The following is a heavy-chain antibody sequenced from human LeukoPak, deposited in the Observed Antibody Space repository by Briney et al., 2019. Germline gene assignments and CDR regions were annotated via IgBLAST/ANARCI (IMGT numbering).Heavy chain of an antibody. CDR1: GGTFSSYA. CDR3: ARTYSSSWYGWPTPYYGVDV. D-gene: IGHD6-13*01. J-gene: IGHJ6*02. V-gene: IGHV1-69*13. CDR2: IIPIFGTA. Sequence: ASVKVSCKASGGTFSSYAISWVRQAPGQGLEWMGGIIPIFGTANYAQKFQGRVTITADESTSTAYMELSSLRSEDTAVYYCARTYSSSWYGWPTPYYGVDVWGQGTTVTVSS.